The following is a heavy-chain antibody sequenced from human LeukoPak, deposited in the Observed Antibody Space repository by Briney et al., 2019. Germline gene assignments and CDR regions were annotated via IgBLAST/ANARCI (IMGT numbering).Heavy chain of an antibody. CDR2: ISYSGST. Sequence: SETLSLTCTVSGGSISTHYWSWIRQPPGKGLEWIGYISYSGSTNYNPSLNSRVTISLDTSKNQFSLKLNSVTAADTAVYYCARESITIFGVGRGYYYMDVWGKGTTVTVSS. J-gene: IGHJ6*03. V-gene: IGHV4-59*11. CDR1: GGSISTHY. D-gene: IGHD3-3*01. CDR3: ARESITIFGVGRGYYYMDV.